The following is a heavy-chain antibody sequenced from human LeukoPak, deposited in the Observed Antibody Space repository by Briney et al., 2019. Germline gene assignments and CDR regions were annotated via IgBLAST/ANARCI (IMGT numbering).Heavy chain of an antibody. CDR1: GFTFSTYW. Sequence: GGSLRLSCAASGFTFSTYWMNWVRQAPGKGLEWVASIKQDGSDKYYVDSVKGRFTISRDNAKNSLDLQMNSLRAEDTAVYYCATNWGSVDYWGQGTLVTVSS. CDR2: IKQDGSDK. D-gene: IGHD7-27*01. CDR3: ATNWGSVDY. V-gene: IGHV3-7*02. J-gene: IGHJ4*02.